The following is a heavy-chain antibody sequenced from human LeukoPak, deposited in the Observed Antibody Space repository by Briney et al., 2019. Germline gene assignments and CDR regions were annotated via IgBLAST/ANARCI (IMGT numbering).Heavy chain of an antibody. J-gene: IGHJ3*02. CDR2: ISYDGSNK. CDR3: ARDRRGYCSSTSCFTDAFDI. Sequence: GGSLRLSCAASGFTFSSYAMSWVRQAPGKGLEWVAVISYDGSNKYYADSVKGRFTISRDNSKNTLYLQMNSLRAEDTAVYYCARDRRGYCSSTSCFTDAFDIWGQGTMVTVSS. CDR1: GFTFSSYA. D-gene: IGHD2-2*02. V-gene: IGHV3-30*04.